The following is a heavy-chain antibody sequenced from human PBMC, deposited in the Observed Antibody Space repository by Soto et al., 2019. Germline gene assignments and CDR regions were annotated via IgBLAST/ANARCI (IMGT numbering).Heavy chain of an antibody. J-gene: IGHJ4*02. V-gene: IGHV4-38-2*01. D-gene: IGHD6-13*01. CDR2: VYHSGTT. CDR3: TRSLYTSSWYAGN. CDR1: DYSINRGYY. Sequence: SETLSLTCAVSDYSINRGYYWGWIRQPPGKGLEWIGSVYHSGTTYYNPSLKSRVTISLDTSKNQFSLKLSAVTAADTAVYYCTRSLYTSSWYAGNWGQGTLVTVSS.